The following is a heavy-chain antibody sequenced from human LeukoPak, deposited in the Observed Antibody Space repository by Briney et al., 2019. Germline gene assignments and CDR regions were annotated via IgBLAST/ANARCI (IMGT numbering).Heavy chain of an antibody. D-gene: IGHD6-19*01. Sequence: PGGSLRLSCAASGFTFSSYWMHWVRQAPGKGLVWVSRINSDGSSTSYADSVKGRFTISRDNAKNTLYLQMNSLRAEDTAVYYCAKGSGYSSGLNWFDPWGQGTLVTVSS. J-gene: IGHJ5*02. CDR2: INSDGSST. CDR3: AKGSGYSSGLNWFDP. CDR1: GFTFSSYW. V-gene: IGHV3-74*01.